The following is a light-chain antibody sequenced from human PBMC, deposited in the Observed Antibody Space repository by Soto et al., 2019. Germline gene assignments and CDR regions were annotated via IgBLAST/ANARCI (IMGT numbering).Light chain of an antibody. Sequence: EIVMTQSPATLSVSPGERATLSCRASQSVNSNLAWYQQKPGQAPRLLISGASTRATGIPARFSGSGSETEFTLTISSLQSEDLAVYYRQQYNNWWTFGQGTKVEIK. V-gene: IGKV3-15*01. CDR2: GAS. CDR3: QQYNNWWT. J-gene: IGKJ1*01. CDR1: QSVNSN.